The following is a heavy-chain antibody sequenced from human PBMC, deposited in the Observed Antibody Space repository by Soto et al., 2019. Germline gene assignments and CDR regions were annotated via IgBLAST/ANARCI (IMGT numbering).Heavy chain of an antibody. J-gene: IGHJ4*02. CDR2: FYPSGRT. CDR3: ARWSWIPPPHDV. Sequence: SETLSLTCTVSGASISDYYWSWIRQSPGKGLDWIGYFYPSGRTDYNPSLKSRVTISVDTSKNQFSLELNSLTAADTAVYYCARWSWIPPPHDVCGQGVLVTVAS. V-gene: IGHV4-59*01. D-gene: IGHD5-18*01. CDR1: GASISDYY.